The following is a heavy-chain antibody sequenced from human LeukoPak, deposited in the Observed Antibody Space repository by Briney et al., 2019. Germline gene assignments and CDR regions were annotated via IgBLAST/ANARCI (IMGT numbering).Heavy chain of an antibody. CDR3: AIRSTSGSWSALDI. V-gene: IGHV3-66*02. CDR2: IYSGSRP. J-gene: IGHJ3*02. Sequence: GGSLRLSCVASGFTVRSNYMSWVRQAPGEGLECVSIIYSGSRPYYADSVKGRFTTSRDDSKNTLYFQLNSLRPEDTAVYYCAIRSTSGSWSALDIWGQGTMVTVSS. CDR1: GFTVRSNY. D-gene: IGHD3-10*01.